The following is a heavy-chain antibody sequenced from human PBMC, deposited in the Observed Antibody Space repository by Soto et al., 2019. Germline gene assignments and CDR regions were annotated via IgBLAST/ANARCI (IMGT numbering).Heavy chain of an antibody. CDR3: AKNRGAGSYSNWSFAV. Sequence: QMLESGGGLVQPGGSLRLSCAASGFTFSCCAMSWVRQAPGKGLEWVSTIHGDGDYTHDTDSVKGRFTISRDNSRNTLYLQMNSLRADDTAVYYCAKNRGAGSYSNWSFAVWGRGTLVTVSS. CDR2: IHGDGDYT. CDR1: GFTFSCCA. V-gene: IGHV3-23*01. D-gene: IGHD1-26*01. J-gene: IGHJ2*01.